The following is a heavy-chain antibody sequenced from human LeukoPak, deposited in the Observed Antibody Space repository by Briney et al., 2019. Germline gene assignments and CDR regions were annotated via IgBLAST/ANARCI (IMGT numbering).Heavy chain of an antibody. Sequence: SETLSLTCTVSGVSINTYYASWIRQAPGKGLEFIGFIYYGGNTNYNPSLKSRATISVDTSNNQFSLRLTSVTAADTAMYYCAAGPWELDFWGQGTLVTVSS. V-gene: IGHV4-59*08. D-gene: IGHD1-26*01. CDR1: GVSINTYY. J-gene: IGHJ4*02. CDR3: AAGPWELDF. CDR2: IYYGGNT.